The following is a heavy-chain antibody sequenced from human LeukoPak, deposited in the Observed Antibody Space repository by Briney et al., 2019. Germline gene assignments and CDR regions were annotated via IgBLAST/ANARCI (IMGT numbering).Heavy chain of an antibody. J-gene: IGHJ5*02. CDR3: ARSAAVVAPGADVSSWFDP. CDR2: IRHSGRT. CDR1: GNSISSGYY. V-gene: IGHV4-38-2*01. Sequence: PSETLSLTCAVSGNSISSGYYWGWIRQPPGKGLEWIASIRHSGRTHYNPSLKSRVTISADTSKNHLSLKLNSVTAADTAVYYCARSAAVVAPGADVSSWFDPWGQGTLVTVSS. D-gene: IGHD2-2*01.